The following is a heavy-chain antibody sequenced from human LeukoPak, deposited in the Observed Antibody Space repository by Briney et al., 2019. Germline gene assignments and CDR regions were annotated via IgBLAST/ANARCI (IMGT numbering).Heavy chain of an antibody. V-gene: IGHV3-23*01. D-gene: IGHD1-7*01. J-gene: IGHJ5*02. Sequence: GGSLRLPCAASGFTFSSYAMSWVRQAPGKGLEWVSAISGSGGSTYYADSVKGRFTISRDNSKNTLYLQMNSLRAEDTAVYYCAKEGNWNYGYNWFDPWGQGTLVTVSS. CDR1: GFTFSSYA. CDR3: AKEGNWNYGYNWFDP. CDR2: ISGSGGST.